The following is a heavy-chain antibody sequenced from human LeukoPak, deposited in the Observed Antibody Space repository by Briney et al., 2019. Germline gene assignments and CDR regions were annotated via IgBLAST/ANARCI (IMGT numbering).Heavy chain of an antibody. CDR3: ARAGITMVRGVDDFDY. V-gene: IGHV1-2*06. Sequence: ASVKVSCKASGYTFTGYYMHWVRQAPGQGLDWMGRINPNSGGTNYAQKFQGRFTMTRDTSISTAYMELSRLRSDDTAVYYCARAGITMVRGVDDFDYWGQGTLVTVSS. CDR2: INPNSGGT. J-gene: IGHJ4*02. CDR1: GYTFTGYY. D-gene: IGHD3-10*01.